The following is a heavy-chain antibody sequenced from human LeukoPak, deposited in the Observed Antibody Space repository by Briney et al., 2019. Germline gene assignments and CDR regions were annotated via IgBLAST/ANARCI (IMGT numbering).Heavy chain of an antibody. V-gene: IGHV3-7*04. D-gene: IGHD2-15*01. J-gene: IGHJ4*02. Sequence: GGSLRLSCAASGFTFSSYWMSWVRQAPGKGLEWVANINQDGSEKNYVDSVKGRFTISRDNAKNSLYLQMNSLRAEDTAVYYCVRVWGYCSGGHCYGPNAELDYWGQGTLVTVSS. CDR3: VRVWGYCSGGHCYGPNAELDY. CDR1: GFTFSSYW. CDR2: INQDGSEK.